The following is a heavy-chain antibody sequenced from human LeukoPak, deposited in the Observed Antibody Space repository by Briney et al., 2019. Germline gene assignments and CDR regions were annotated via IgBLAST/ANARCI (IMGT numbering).Heavy chain of an antibody. J-gene: IGHJ4*02. CDR1: GYTFTGYY. V-gene: IGHV1-46*01. CDR3: ARRSDQYSYGRSFDY. Sequence: ASVKVSCKASGYTFTGYYMHWVRQAPGQGLERMGIINPSGGSTSYAQKFQGRITMTRDMSTSTVYMELSSLRSEDTAVYYCARRSDQYSYGRSFDYWGQGTLVTVSS. D-gene: IGHD5-18*01. CDR2: INPSGGST.